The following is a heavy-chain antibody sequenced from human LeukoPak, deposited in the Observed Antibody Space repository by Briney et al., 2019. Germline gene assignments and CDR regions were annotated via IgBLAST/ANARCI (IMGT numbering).Heavy chain of an antibody. CDR2: ISGSGSSA. Sequence: GGSLRLSCAASGFTFSSYAMTWVRQAPGEGLQWVSDISGSGSSAYYADSVRGRFTISRDNSKNTLYLQMNSLRAEDTAVYYCARGKQQSRYYDILTGYYTAIDYWGQGTLVTVSS. J-gene: IGHJ4*02. CDR1: GFTFSSYA. V-gene: IGHV3-23*01. D-gene: IGHD3-9*01. CDR3: ARGKQQSRYYDILTGYYTAIDY.